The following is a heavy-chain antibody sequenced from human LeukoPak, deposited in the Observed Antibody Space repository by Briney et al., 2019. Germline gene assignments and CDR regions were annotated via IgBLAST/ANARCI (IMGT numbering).Heavy chain of an antibody. J-gene: IGHJ6*03. Sequence: SETLSLTCTVSGGSISSYYWSWIRQPPGKGLEWIGYIYYSGSTNYNPSLKSRVTISVDTSKNQFSLKLSSVTAADTAVYYCASGAGWGVAAAGTSPLYYYMDVWGKGPTVTVSS. D-gene: IGHD6-13*01. V-gene: IGHV4-59*01. CDR3: ASGAGWGVAAAGTSPLYYYMDV. CDR1: GGSISSYY. CDR2: IYYSGST.